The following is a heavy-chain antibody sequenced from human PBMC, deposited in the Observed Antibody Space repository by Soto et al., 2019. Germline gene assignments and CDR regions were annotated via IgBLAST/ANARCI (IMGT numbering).Heavy chain of an antibody. CDR2: IRGGGDTT. J-gene: IGHJ4*02. D-gene: IGHD4-17*01. Sequence: EVQLLESGGGLVQPGGSLRLSCAASGITLSRYGMSWVRQAPGKGLEWVSAIRGGGDTTFYADSVRGRFTISRDNSKNILYLQINSLRAEDTAIHFCEVRGETTVLHWGQGTRVTVS. CDR1: GITLSRYG. V-gene: IGHV3-23*01. CDR3: EVRGETTVLH.